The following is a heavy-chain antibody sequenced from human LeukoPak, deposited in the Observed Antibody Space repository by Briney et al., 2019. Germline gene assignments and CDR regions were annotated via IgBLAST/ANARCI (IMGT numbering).Heavy chain of an antibody. Sequence: PGGSLRLSCAASGFTFSSYWMHWVRQAPGKGLVWVSAISGSGGSTYYADSVKGRFTISRDNSKNTLYLQMNSLRAEDTAVYYCAKDGGYDYVWGSYRPGFDYWGQGTLVTVSS. V-gene: IGHV3-23*01. D-gene: IGHD3-16*02. CDR2: ISGSGGST. CDR3: AKDGGYDYVWGSYRPGFDY. J-gene: IGHJ4*02. CDR1: GFTFSSYW.